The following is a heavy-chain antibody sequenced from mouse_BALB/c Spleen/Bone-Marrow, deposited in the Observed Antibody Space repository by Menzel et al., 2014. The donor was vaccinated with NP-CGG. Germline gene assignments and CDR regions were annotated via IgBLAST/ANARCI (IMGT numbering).Heavy chain of an antibody. D-gene: IGHD2-3*01. V-gene: IGHV5-6-4*01. CDR1: GFTFSSYT. CDR3: TRDLYDGYSYYAMDY. J-gene: IGHJ4*01. CDR2: ITSVGVYT. Sequence: EVMLVESGGGLVKPGGSLKLSCAASGFTFSSYTMSWVRQTPEKRLEWVATITSVGVYTYYPDSVKSRFTISRDNAKNTLYLQMSSLKSEDTAMYYCTRDLYDGYSYYAMDYWGQGTSVTVSS.